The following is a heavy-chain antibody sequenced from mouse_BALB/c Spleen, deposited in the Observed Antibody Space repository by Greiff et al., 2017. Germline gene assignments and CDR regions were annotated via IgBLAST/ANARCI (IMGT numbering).Heavy chain of an antibody. CDR3: ARMDYGSSSFAY. Sequence: QVQLQQPGAELVKPGASVKMSCKASGYTFTSYNMHWVKQTPGQGMEWIGAIYPGNGDTSYNQKFKGKATLTADKSSSTAYMQLSSLTSEDSAVYYCARMDYGSSSFAYWGQGTLVTVSA. D-gene: IGHD1-1*01. J-gene: IGHJ3*01. V-gene: IGHV1-12*01. CDR2: IYPGNGDT. CDR1: GYTFTSYN.